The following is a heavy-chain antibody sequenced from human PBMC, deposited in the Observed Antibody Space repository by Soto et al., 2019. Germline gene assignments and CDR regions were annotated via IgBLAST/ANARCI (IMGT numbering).Heavy chain of an antibody. CDR2: IYYSGST. J-gene: IGHJ6*03. V-gene: IGHV4-61*01. CDR1: GGSVSSGSYY. Sequence: SETLSLTCTVSGGSVSSGSYYWSWIRQPPGKGLEWIGYIYYSGSTNYNPSLKSRVTISVDTSKNQFSLKLSSVTAEDTAVYYCASESHYYYYYYMDVWGKGTTVTVSS. CDR3: ASESHYYYYYYMDV.